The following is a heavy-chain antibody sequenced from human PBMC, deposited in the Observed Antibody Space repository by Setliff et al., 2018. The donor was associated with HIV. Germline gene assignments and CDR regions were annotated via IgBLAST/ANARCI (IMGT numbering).Heavy chain of an antibody. CDR1: GGSISSTVYY. CDR2: IYYSGST. CDR3: AGDAVRSKDWFDP. V-gene: IGHV4-39*02. Sequence: PSETLSLTCTVSGGSISSTVYYWGWIRQPPGKGLEWIGSIYYSGSTYYNPSLESRITISMDTSKNQFSLKLRSVTAADTAMYYCAGDAVRSKDWFDPWGPGILVTVPS. D-gene: IGHD4-17*01. J-gene: IGHJ5*02.